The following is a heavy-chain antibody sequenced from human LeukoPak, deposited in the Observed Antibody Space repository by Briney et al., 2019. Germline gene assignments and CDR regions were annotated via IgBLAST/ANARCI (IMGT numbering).Heavy chain of an antibody. V-gene: IGHV1-18*01. J-gene: IGHJ6*02. Sequence: VASVKVSCKASGYTFTSYGISWVRQAPGEGLEWMGWISTNNGNTNFAQKLQGRVTMTTDTSTSTAYMELRGLRSDDTAVYYCASRLLLDVWGQGTTVTVSS. CDR1: GYTFTSYG. CDR2: ISTNNGNT. CDR3: ASRLLLDV. D-gene: IGHD2-15*01.